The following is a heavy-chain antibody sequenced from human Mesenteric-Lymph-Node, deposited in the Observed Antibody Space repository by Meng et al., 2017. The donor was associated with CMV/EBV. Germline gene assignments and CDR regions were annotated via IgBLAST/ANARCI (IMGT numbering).Heavy chain of an antibody. CDR2: INQDGSEK. CDR3: ARDLDYGGNRAMGALDM. Sequence: GESLKISCAVSGFPFSSYWMHWVRQAPGKGLEWVANINQDGSEKYYVDSVKGRFTISRDNTKNSLYLQMNSLRAEDTAVYYCARDLDYGGNRAMGALDMWGQGTMVTVSS. V-gene: IGHV3-7*01. CDR1: GFPFSSYW. J-gene: IGHJ3*02. D-gene: IGHD4-23*01.